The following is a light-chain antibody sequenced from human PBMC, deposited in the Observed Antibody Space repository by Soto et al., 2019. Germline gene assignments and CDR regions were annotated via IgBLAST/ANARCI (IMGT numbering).Light chain of an antibody. CDR3: QHYNNWPPWT. CDR2: GAS. J-gene: IGKJ1*01. V-gene: IGKV3-15*01. Sequence: EIVMTQSPATLSVPPGERATLSCRASQSVSSNLAWYQQKPGQAPRLLIYGASTMATGIPARFSVSGSGSESTLTISGLQSKDFAVYYCQHYNNWPPWTFGQGTKVVIK. CDR1: QSVSSN.